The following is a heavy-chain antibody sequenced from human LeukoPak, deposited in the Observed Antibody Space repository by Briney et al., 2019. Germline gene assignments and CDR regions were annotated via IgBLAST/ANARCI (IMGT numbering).Heavy chain of an antibody. J-gene: IGHJ3*02. CDR1: GYTFTSSY. V-gene: IGHV1-46*01. CDR3: ARQRGGQYEDAFVM. Sequence: ASVKVSCKASGYTFTSSYMHWVRQAPGQGLEWMGIINPSGGTTTYAQKFQGRVTMTRDTSTSTVYMELSSLRSEDTAVFYCARQRGGQYEDAFVMWGQGTMVTVSS. CDR2: INPSGGTT. D-gene: IGHD2-8*01.